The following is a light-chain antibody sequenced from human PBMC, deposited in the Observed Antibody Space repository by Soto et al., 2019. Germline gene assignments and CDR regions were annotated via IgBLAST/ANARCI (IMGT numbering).Light chain of an antibody. CDR3: CSYAGSSTFHVV. V-gene: IGLV2-23*03. Sequence: QSALTQPASVSGSPGQSITISCTGTSSDVGSYNLVSWYQQHPGKAPKLMIYEGSKRPSGLSNRFSGSTSGNMASLTISGLQAEDEADYYCCSYAGSSTFHVVFGGGTKLTVL. CDR1: SSDVGSYNL. CDR2: EGS. J-gene: IGLJ2*01.